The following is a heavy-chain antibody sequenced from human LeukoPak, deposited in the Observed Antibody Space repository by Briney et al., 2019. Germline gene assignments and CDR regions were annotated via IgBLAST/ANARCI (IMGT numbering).Heavy chain of an antibody. CDR1: GGTFSSYA. V-gene: IGHV1-69*01. J-gene: IGHJ6*03. Sequence: SVKVSCKASGGTFSSYAISWVRQAPGQRLEWMGGIIPIFGTANYAQKFQGRVTITADESTSTAYMELSSLRSEDTAVYYCARNRYGDNYYLDVWGKGTTVTVSS. CDR2: IIPIFGTA. CDR3: ARNRYGDNYYLDV. D-gene: IGHD4/OR15-4a*01.